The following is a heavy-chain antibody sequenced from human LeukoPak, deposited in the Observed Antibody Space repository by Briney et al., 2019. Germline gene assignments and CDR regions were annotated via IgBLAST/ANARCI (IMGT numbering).Heavy chain of an antibody. D-gene: IGHD6-19*01. V-gene: IGHV4-4*07. CDR1: GGSISSYY. CDR2: IYTSGGT. J-gene: IGHJ5*02. CDR3: ARGIYSSGWYWLDP. Sequence: SETLSLTCTVSGGSISSYYWSWIRLAAGKGLEWIGRIYTSGGTNYNPSLKSRVTMSVDTSKNQFSLKLSSVTPADTAVYYCARGIYSSGWYWLDPWGQGILVTVSS.